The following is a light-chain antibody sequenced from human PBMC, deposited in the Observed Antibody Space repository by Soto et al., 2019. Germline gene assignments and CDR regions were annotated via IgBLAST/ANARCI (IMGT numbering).Light chain of an antibody. CDR1: PGVSNT. CDR2: GAS. J-gene: IGKJ2*01. Sequence: EIVMTQSPATVSLSPGERATLSCRASPGVSNTLAWYQQRPGQAPRLLIYGASIRAPGIPARFSGGGSGTEFTLTITSLQSEDFAVYYCQQYENWPYTFGPGTKLEIK. CDR3: QQYENWPYT. V-gene: IGKV3-15*01.